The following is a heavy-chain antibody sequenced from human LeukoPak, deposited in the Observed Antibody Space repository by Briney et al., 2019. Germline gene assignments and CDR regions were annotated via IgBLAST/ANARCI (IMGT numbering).Heavy chain of an antibody. J-gene: IGHJ4*02. Sequence: PSETLSLTCTVSGGSISSYYWSWTRQPPGKGLEWIGYIYYSGSTNYNPSLKSRVTISVDTSKNQFSLKLSSVTAADTAVHYCARLTTYSSSSIFDYWGQGTLVTVSS. CDR1: GGSISSYY. CDR3: ARLTTYSSSSIFDY. D-gene: IGHD6-6*01. V-gene: IGHV4-59*08. CDR2: IYYSGST.